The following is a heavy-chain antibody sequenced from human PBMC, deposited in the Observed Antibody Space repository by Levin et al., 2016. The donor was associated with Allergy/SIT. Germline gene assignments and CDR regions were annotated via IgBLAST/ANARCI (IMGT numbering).Heavy chain of an antibody. CDR1: GGSFSGYY. CDR2: INHSGDT. Sequence: SETLSLTCAVYGGSFSGYYWTWIRQAPGKGLEWIGEINHSGDTSYNPSLKSRVIISVDTSKNQFSLHLSSVTAADTAVYYCAREGISRPARVYCSGVSCSRGWFDPWGQGNLVTVSS. CDR3: AREGISRPARVYCSGVSCSRGWFDP. J-gene: IGHJ5*02. V-gene: IGHV4-34*01. D-gene: IGHD2-15*01.